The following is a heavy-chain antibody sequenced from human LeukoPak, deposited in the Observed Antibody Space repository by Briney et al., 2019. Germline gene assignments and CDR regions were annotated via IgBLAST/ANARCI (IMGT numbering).Heavy chain of an antibody. CDR2: INPNSGGT. CDR1: GYTFTSYG. J-gene: IGHJ3*02. Sequence: ASVKVSCKASGYTFTSYGISWVRQAPGQGLEWMGWINPNSGGTNYAQKFQGRVTMTRDTSISTAYMELSRLRSDDTAVYYCARGTTVTTYGDAFDIWGQGTMVTVSS. CDR3: ARGTTVTTYGDAFDI. D-gene: IGHD4-17*01. V-gene: IGHV1-2*02.